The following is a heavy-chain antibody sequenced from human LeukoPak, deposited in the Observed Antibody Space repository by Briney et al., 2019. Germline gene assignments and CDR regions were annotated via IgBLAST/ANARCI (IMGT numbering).Heavy chain of an antibody. Sequence: GESLKISCKGSGYIFTSYWIGWVRQMPGKGLEWMGGIYPGDSDTRYSPSFQGQVTISADKSISTAYLQWSSLKASDTAMYYCARLRFSGSYHDAFDIWGQGTMVTVSS. V-gene: IGHV5-51*01. D-gene: IGHD1-26*01. CDR2: IYPGDSDT. CDR3: ARLRFSGSYHDAFDI. CDR1: GYIFTSYW. J-gene: IGHJ3*02.